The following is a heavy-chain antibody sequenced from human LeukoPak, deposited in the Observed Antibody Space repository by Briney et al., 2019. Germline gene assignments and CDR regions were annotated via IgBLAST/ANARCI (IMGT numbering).Heavy chain of an antibody. CDR3: ARGGVQDMVRGVISGYYYYGMDV. J-gene: IGHJ6*02. V-gene: IGHV3-21*01. D-gene: IGHD3-10*01. CDR1: GFTFSSYS. Sequence: GGSLRLSCAASGFTFSSYSMNWVRQAPGKGLEWVSSISSSSSYIYYADSVKGRFTISRDNAKNSLYLQMNSLRAEDTAVYYCARGGVQDMVRGVISGYYYYGMDVWGQGTTVTVSS. CDR2: ISSSSSYI.